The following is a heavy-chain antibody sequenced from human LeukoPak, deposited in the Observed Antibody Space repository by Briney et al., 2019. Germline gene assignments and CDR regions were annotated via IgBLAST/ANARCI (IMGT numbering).Heavy chain of an antibody. CDR3: AKGQAYYYDSRLFDY. D-gene: IGHD3-22*01. J-gene: IGHJ4*02. V-gene: IGHV3-30*02. CDR1: GFTFSSYG. Sequence: GGSLRLSCAASGFTFSSYGMHWVRQAPGKGLEWVAFIRYDGSNKYYADSVKGRFTISRDNSKNTLYLQMNSLRAEDTAVYYCAKGQAYYYDSRLFDYWGQGTLVTVSS. CDR2: IRYDGSNK.